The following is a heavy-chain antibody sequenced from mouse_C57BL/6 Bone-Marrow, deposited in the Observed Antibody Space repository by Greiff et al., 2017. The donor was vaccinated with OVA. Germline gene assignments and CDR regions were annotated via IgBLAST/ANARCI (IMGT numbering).Heavy chain of an antibody. CDR2: INPNNGGT. CDR3: ARDGNYWYFEV. CDR1: GYTFTDYY. D-gene: IGHD2-1*01. Sequence: VQLQQSGPELVKPGASVKISCKASGYTFTDYYMNWVKQSHGKSLEWIGDINPNNGGTSYNQKFKGKATLTVDKSSSTACMELRSLTSEDSAVYYCARDGNYWYFEVWGTGTTVTVSS. V-gene: IGHV1-26*01. J-gene: IGHJ1*03.